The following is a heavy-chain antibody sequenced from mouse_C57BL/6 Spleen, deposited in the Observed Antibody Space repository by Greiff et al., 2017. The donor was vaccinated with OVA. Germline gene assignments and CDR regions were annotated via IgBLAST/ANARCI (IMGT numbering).Heavy chain of an antibody. D-gene: IGHD1-1*01. CDR2: LDPEDGET. CDR1: GFNIKDYY. V-gene: IGHV14-2*01. CDR3: ARSSGSSYDWYFDV. Sequence: EVQLQQSGAELVKPGASVKLSCTASGFNIKDYYMHWVKQRTEQGLEWIGRLDPEDGETKYAPKFQGKATITADTSSNTAYLQLSSLTSEDTAVYYWARSSGSSYDWYFDVWGTGTTVTVSS. J-gene: IGHJ1*03.